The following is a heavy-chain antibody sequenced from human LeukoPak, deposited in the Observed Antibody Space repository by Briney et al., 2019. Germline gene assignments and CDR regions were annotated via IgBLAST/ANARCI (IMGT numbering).Heavy chain of an antibody. D-gene: IGHD3-22*01. Sequence: SETLSLTCAVYGGSFSGYYWSWIRQPPGKGLEWIGEINHSGSTNYNPSLKSRVTISVDTSKNQFSLKLSSVTAADTAVYYCAGRQYYYDSSGYQQPTGDYWGQGTLVTVSS. V-gene: IGHV4-34*01. CDR2: INHSGST. CDR1: GGSFSGYY. J-gene: IGHJ4*02. CDR3: AGRQYYYDSSGYQQPTGDY.